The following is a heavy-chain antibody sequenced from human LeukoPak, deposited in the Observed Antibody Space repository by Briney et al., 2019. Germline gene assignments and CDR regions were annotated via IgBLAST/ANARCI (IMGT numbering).Heavy chain of an antibody. Sequence: ASVKVSCKASGYTFTAYYIHWVRQAPGQGLEWVGRINCNNAGTNYAQKFRGRVTMTRDTSISTVYMELSSLRFDDTAVYYCAVQTMVANTQGDAFDIWGQGTTVIVSS. CDR1: GYTFTAYY. V-gene: IGHV1-2*06. J-gene: IGHJ3*02. CDR2: INCNNAGT. D-gene: IGHD2-15*01. CDR3: AVQTMVANTQGDAFDI.